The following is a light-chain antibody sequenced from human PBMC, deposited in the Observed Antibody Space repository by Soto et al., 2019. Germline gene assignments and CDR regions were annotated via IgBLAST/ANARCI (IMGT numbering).Light chain of an antibody. J-gene: IGLJ1*01. V-gene: IGLV2-23*02. CDR1: SSDVGTYNL. Sequence: QSALTQPASVSGSPGQSITISCTGTSSDVGTYNLVSWYQQYPGKAPKLLIYEVSQWPSGISDRFSGSKSGNTASLTISGLQAEEEADYYCCSYAGSSCAHVFGAGTKLTVL. CDR2: EVS. CDR3: CSYAGSSCAHV.